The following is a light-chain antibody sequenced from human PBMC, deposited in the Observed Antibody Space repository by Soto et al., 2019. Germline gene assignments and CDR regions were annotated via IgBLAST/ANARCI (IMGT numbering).Light chain of an antibody. CDR3: QSYDSSLSALV. Sequence: QSVLTQPPSVSGAPGQRVTIYCSGSSSNIGGNYDVHWYQQLPGTAPKLLIYENTIRPSGVPDRFSASKSDTSASLAISGLQPDDEADYYCQSYDSSLSALVFGGGTKLTVL. CDR2: ENT. V-gene: IGLV1-40*01. J-gene: IGLJ3*02. CDR1: SSNIGGNYD.